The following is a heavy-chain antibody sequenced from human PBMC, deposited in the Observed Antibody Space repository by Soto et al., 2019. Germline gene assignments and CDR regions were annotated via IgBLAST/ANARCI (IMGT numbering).Heavy chain of an antibody. CDR3: ARGHLAVVPVASWFYYMDV. CDR1: GYTFTNYA. D-gene: IGHD2-2*01. J-gene: IGHJ6*03. V-gene: IGHV1-3*01. Sequence: ASVKVSCKASGYTFTNYAVHWVCQAPGQRLEWMGWINAGNGNTRFSQNLQGRVTITRDTSARTVYMELSSLRSEDTAVYYCARGHLAVVPVASWFYYMDVWGQGTTVTVSS. CDR2: INAGNGNT.